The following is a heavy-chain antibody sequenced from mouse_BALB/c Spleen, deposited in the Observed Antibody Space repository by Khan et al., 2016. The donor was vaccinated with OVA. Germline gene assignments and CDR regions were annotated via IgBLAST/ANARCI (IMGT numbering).Heavy chain of an antibody. CDR3: ANIGSRSAWLTY. Sequence: VKLQESGAELAKPGASVKMSCKASGYTFTSYWMHWVKQRPGQGLEWIGYINPSTGYTEYNQWFKDKATLTADKSSSPDYMQLSSLTSEESAFYYCANIGSRSAWLTYWGQGTLVTVSA. CDR1: GYTFTSYW. CDR2: INPSTGYT. D-gene: IGHD1-1*01. J-gene: IGHJ3*01. V-gene: IGHV1-7*01.